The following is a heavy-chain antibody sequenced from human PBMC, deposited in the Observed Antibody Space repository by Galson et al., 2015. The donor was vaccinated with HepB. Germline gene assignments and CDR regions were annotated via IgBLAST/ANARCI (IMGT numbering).Heavy chain of an antibody. CDR2: INAGNGNT. J-gene: IGHJ2*01. Sequence: SVKVSCKASGYTFTSYAMHWVRQAPGQRLEWMGWINAGNGNTKYSQKFQGRVTITRDTSASTAYMELSSLRSEGTAVYYCARDERGDWYFDLWGRGTLVTVSS. CDR1: GYTFTSYA. D-gene: IGHD3-16*01. CDR3: ARDERGDWYFDL. V-gene: IGHV1-3*01.